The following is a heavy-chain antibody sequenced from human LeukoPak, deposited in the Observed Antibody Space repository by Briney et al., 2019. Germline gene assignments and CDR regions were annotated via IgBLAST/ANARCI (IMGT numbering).Heavy chain of an antibody. CDR1: GFTFSSYW. V-gene: IGHV3-7*01. CDR3: ARKLGYCSSTSCSPSIFDY. Sequence: GSLRLSCAASGFTFSSYWMSWVRQAPGKGLEWVANIKQDGSEKYYVDSVKGRFTISRDNAKNSLCLQMNSLRAEDTAVYYCARKLGYCSSTSCSPSIFDYWGQGTLVTVSS. CDR2: IKQDGSEK. J-gene: IGHJ4*02. D-gene: IGHD2-2*01.